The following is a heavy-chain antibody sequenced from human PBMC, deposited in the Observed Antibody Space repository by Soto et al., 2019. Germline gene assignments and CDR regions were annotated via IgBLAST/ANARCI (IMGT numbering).Heavy chain of an antibody. V-gene: IGHV4-59*01. J-gene: IGHJ5*02. CDR3: ARGPRGLGFGEFDP. CDR1: GGSISSYY. CDR2: IYYSGST. D-gene: IGHD3-10*01. Sequence: PSETLSLTCTVSGGSISSYYWRWIRQPPGKGLEWIGYIYYSGSTNYNPSLKSRVTISVDTSKNQFSLKLSSVTAADTAVYYCARGPRGLGFGEFDPWGQGTLVTGSS.